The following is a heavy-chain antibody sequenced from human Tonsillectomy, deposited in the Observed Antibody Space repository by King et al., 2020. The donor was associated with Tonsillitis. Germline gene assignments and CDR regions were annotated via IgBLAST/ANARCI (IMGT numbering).Heavy chain of an antibody. J-gene: IGHJ6*03. Sequence: QLQESGPGLVKPSETLSLTCTVSGGSIRNYYWSWIRQPPGKGLEWIGYIYFSGFTNYHPSLKSRVTMSVDMSGNRFSLRLSSVTAADTAVYYCAGLGDDYDFWSAHAPSSYYMDVWGKGTSVTVSS. D-gene: IGHD3-3*01. V-gene: IGHV4-59*08. CDR2: IYFSGFT. CDR3: AGLGDDYDFWSAHAPSSYYMDV. CDR1: GGSIRNYY.